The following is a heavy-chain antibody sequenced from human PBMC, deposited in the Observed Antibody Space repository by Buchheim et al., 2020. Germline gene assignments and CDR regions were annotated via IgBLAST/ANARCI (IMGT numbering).Heavy chain of an antibody. J-gene: IGHJ6*02. V-gene: IGHV3-23*01. CDR1: GFRFSSHA. D-gene: IGHD1-1*01. Sequence: EVQLLESGGGLVQPGGSLRLSCAASGFRFSSHAMSWVRQAPGKWLQWVSAISGSSENTYYADSVKGRFTISRDNSKNTLYLQMNCRRAEDTAVYSCVKWRTNWYEHGMDVWSQGTT. CDR3: VKWRTNWYEHGMDV. CDR2: ISGSSENT.